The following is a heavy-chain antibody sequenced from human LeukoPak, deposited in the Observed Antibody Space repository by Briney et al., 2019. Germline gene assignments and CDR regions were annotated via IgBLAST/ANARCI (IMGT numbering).Heavy chain of an antibody. CDR3: ASRLRFLEWLLPSDDDAFDI. CDR1: GGSISSGGYY. CDR2: IYYSGST. J-gene: IGHJ3*02. D-gene: IGHD3-3*01. Sequence: SETLSLTYTVSGGSISSGGYYWSWIRQHPGKGLEWIGYIYYSGSTYYNPSLKSRVTISVDTSKNQFSLKLSSVTAADTAVYYCASRLRFLEWLLPSDDDAFDIWGQGTMVTVSS. V-gene: IGHV4-31*03.